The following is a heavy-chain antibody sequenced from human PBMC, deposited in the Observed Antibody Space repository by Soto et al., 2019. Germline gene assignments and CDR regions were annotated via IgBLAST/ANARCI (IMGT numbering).Heavy chain of an antibody. V-gene: IGHV4-31*03. D-gene: IGHD3-9*01. CDR1: GGSISSGGYY. J-gene: IGHJ2*01. Sequence: SETLSLTCTVSGGSISSGGYYWSWIRQHPGKGLEWIGYIYYSGSTYYNPSLKGRVTISVDTSKNQFSLKLSSVTAADTAVYYCARVKASDDILTGYYLFRYFDLWGRGTLVTVSS. CDR2: IYYSGST. CDR3: ARVKASDDILTGYYLFRYFDL.